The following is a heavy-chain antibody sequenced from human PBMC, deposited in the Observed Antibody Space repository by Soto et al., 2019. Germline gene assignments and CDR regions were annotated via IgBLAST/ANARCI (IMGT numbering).Heavy chain of an antibody. J-gene: IGHJ4*02. Sequence: PSQTLSLTCAISGDSVSSNSAAWNWIRQSPSRGLEWLGRTYYRSKWYNDYAVSVKSRITINPDTSKNQFSLQLNSVTPEDTAVYYCARDRRGLMKPHSSGYYFDYWGQGPLVTVSS. CDR2: TYYRSKWYN. D-gene: IGHD6-19*01. CDR3: ARDRRGLMKPHSSGYYFDY. CDR1: GDSVSSNSAA. V-gene: IGHV6-1*01.